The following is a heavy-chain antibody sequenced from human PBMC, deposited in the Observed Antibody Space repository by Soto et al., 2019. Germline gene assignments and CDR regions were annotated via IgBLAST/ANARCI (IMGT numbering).Heavy chain of an antibody. Sequence: QVQLVESGGGVVQPGRSLRLSCAASGFTFSRYGMHWVRQAPGKGLEWVAVISYDGSNKYYADSLKGRFTIYRDNSKNTLYLQMNSLRAEDTPVYYCATENGGYCTSTSCDEGHYYYYGMDVWGQGTTVTVSS. V-gene: IGHV3-30*03. CDR1: GFTFSRYG. CDR3: ATENGGYCTSTSCDEGHYYYYGMDV. J-gene: IGHJ6*02. D-gene: IGHD2-2*01. CDR2: ISYDGSNK.